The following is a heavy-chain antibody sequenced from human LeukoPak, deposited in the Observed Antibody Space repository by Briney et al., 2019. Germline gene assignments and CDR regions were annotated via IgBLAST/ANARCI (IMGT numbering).Heavy chain of an antibody. D-gene: IGHD3-16*01. V-gene: IGHV3-7*01. J-gene: IGHJ4*02. Sequence: GGSLRLSCAASGFIFSNYWMSWVRQAPGKGLEWVANIKHDESEKNYLDSVKGRFTISRDNAQNSLYLQMNGLRVEDTAVYYCTRRLDDWGRGTLVTVSS. CDR2: IKHDESEK. CDR1: GFIFSNYW. CDR3: TRRLDD.